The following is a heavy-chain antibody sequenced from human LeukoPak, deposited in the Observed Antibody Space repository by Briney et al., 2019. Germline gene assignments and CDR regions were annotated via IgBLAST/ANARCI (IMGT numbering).Heavy chain of an antibody. Sequence: SETLSLTCTVSGGSISSYYWSWIRQPAGKGLERIGRIYTSGSTNYNPSLKSRVTMSVDTSKNQFSLKLSSVTAADTAVYYCARDVHYDFWSGPSNWFDPWGQGTLVTVSS. CDR1: GGSISSYY. V-gene: IGHV4-4*07. J-gene: IGHJ5*02. CDR2: IYTSGST. D-gene: IGHD3-3*01. CDR3: ARDVHYDFWSGPSNWFDP.